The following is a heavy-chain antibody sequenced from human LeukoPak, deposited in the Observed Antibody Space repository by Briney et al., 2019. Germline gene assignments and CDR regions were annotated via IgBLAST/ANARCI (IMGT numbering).Heavy chain of an antibody. CDR1: GFTFSSYS. CDR3: ARGYSNYGYAFDI. J-gene: IGHJ3*02. CDR2: ISSSSIYI. V-gene: IGHV3-21*01. D-gene: IGHD4-11*01. Sequence: SGGSLRLSCAGSGFTFSSYSMNWVRQAPGKGLEWVSSISSSSIYIYYADSVKGRLTISRDNARNSLYLQMNSLRAEDTAVYYCARGYSNYGYAFDIWGQGTMVTVSS.